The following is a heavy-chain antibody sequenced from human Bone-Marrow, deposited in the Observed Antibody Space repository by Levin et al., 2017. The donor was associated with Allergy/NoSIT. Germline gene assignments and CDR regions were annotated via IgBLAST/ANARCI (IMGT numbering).Heavy chain of an antibody. D-gene: IGHD3-3*01. CDR1: GFSLTTSGMC. J-gene: IGHJ5*02. Sequence: ESGPTLVKPTQTLTLTCTFSGFSLTTSGMCLSWIRQPPGKALEWLALIDWNDDKYYTTSLKTRLTISKDISKNQVVLTVTDVDPVDTATYYCARIRRDLWSGLGFDPWGPGTLVTVSS. V-gene: IGHV2-70*01. CDR3: ARIRRDLWSGLGFDP. CDR2: IDWNDDK.